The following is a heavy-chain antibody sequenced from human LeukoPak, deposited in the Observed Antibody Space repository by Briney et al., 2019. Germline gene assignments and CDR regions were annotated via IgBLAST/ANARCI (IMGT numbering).Heavy chain of an antibody. J-gene: IGHJ4*02. Sequence: PGGSLTLSCEASGFTFGGYAMSWSRKAPARGLEGVSSLRGDGETFYIDSVKGRFTLSRDESRNTVYLQLNNLRVEDTAVYFCAKASWVSRADAVLWGQGTLVTVSS. CDR1: GFTFGGYA. CDR3: AKASWVSRADAVL. CDR2: LRGDGET. V-gene: IGHV3-23*01. D-gene: IGHD3-16*01.